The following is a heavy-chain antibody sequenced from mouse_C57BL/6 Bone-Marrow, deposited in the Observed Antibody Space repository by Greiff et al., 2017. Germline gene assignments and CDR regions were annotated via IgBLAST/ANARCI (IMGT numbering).Heavy chain of an antibody. CDR2: ISNLAYRI. D-gene: IGHD1-1*02. V-gene: IGHV5-15*01. Sequence: EVHLVESGGGLVQPGGSLKLSCAASGFTFSDYGMAWVRQAPRKGPEWVAFISNLAYRIYYAAPVTGRFTISRENAKNTLYLEMSSLRSEDTAMYYCARQRVATDWYFDVWGTGTTVTVSS. CDR3: ARQRVATDWYFDV. J-gene: IGHJ1*03. CDR1: GFTFSDYG.